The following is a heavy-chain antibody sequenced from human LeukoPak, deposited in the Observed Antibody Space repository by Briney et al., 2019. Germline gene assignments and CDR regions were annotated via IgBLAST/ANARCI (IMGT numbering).Heavy chain of an antibody. CDR1: GFTFSSYA. J-gene: IGHJ4*02. Sequence: GGSLRLSCATPGFTFSSYAMSWVRQAPGKGLEWVSAISGSGGSTYYADSVKGRFTISRDNSKNTLYLQMNSLRAEDTAVYYCAKDGYSSIPGFHFEYWGQGTPVTVSS. CDR2: ISGSGGST. D-gene: IGHD6-13*01. V-gene: IGHV3-23*01. CDR3: AKDGYSSIPGFHFEY.